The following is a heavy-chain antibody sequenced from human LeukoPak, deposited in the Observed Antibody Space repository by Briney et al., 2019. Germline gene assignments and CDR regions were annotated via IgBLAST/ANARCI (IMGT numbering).Heavy chain of an antibody. V-gene: IGHV4-59*01. CDR3: ARSLYDGQYSSGYSKTINYYYYYYMDV. D-gene: IGHD3-22*01. CDR1: GGSISSYY. J-gene: IGHJ6*03. Sequence: SETLSLTCTVSGGSISSYYWSWIRQPPGKGLEWIGYIYYSGSTNYNPSLKSRVTISVDTSKNQFSLKLSSVTAADTAVYYCARSLYDGQYSSGYSKTINYYYYYYMDVWGKGTTVTISS. CDR2: IYYSGST.